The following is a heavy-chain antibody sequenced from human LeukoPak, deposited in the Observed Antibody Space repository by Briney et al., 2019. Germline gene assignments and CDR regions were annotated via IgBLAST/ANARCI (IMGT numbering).Heavy chain of an antibody. Sequence: ASVKVSCKASGGTFSSYAISWVRQAPGQGLEWMGGIIPIFGTANYAQKFQGRVTTTADKSTSTAYMELSSLRSEDTAVYYCARDPLDGSGSYFGYWGQGTLVTVSS. CDR1: GGTFSSYA. CDR3: ARDPLDGSGSYFGY. D-gene: IGHD3-10*01. CDR2: IIPIFGTA. J-gene: IGHJ4*02. V-gene: IGHV1-69*06.